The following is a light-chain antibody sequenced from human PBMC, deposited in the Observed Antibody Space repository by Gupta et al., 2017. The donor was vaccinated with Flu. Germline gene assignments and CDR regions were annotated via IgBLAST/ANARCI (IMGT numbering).Light chain of an antibody. CDR2: DAS. CDR1: QSVSNNF. J-gene: IGKJ2*01. V-gene: IGKV3D-20*01. Sequence: ELVLTQSPATPALFPGEGATLSCGASQSVSNNFLAWYQQKPGLAPRLLIYDASSRATGIPDRFSGSGSGTDFTLTISRLEPEDFAVYYCQQYGSSPPFTFGQGTKLDIK. CDR3: QQYGSSPPFT.